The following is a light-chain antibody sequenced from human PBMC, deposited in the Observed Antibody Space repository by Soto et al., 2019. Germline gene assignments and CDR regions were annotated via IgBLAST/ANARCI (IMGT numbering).Light chain of an antibody. CDR3: QEYGTSRT. CDR1: QSVSSSF. CDR2: AAS. V-gene: IGKV3-20*01. J-gene: IGKJ1*01. Sequence: EIVMTQSPGTLSLSPGERSTLSCRASQSVSSSFLAWYQQRPGQAPRLLIYAASNMAPGIPDRFSGSGSGTDFTLTISRLEPEDFAVYYCQEYGTSRTFGQGTKVDIK.